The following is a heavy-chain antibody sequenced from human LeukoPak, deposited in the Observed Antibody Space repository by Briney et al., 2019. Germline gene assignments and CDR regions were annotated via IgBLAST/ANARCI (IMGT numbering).Heavy chain of an antibody. CDR1: GYSFTSYW. CDR2: IYPGDSDT. Sequence: GESLKISCKGSGYSFTSYWIGCVRQMPGKGLEWMGIIYPGDSDTRYSPSFQGQVTISADKSISTAYLQWSSLKASDTAMYYCARRGGSSIVVVPAASVVAFDIWGQGTMVTVSS. CDR3: ARRGGSSIVVVPAASVVAFDI. J-gene: IGHJ3*02. V-gene: IGHV5-51*01. D-gene: IGHD2-2*01.